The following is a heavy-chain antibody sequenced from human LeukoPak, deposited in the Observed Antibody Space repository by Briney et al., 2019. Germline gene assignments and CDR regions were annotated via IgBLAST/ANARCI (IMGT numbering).Heavy chain of an antibody. CDR1: GFTFSSYA. V-gene: IGHV3-30-3*01. CDR2: ISYDGSNK. D-gene: IGHD6-25*01. CDR3: ARVSGY. J-gene: IGHJ4*02. Sequence: GRTLRLSCAASGFTFSSYAMHWVRQAPGKGLEWVAVISYDGSNKYYADSVKGRFTISRDNSKNTLYLQMNSLRAEDTAVYYCARVSGYWGQGTLVTVSS.